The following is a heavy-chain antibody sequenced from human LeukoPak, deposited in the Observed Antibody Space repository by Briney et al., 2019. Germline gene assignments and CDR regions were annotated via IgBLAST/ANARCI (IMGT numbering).Heavy chain of an antibody. Sequence: SQTLSLTCAISGDSVSSNSAAWNWIRQSPSRGLEWLGRTYYRSKWYNDYAVSVKSRITINPDTSKNQFSLQLNSVTLEDTAVYYCARVPEGKYYYYYYGMDVWGQGTTVTVSS. V-gene: IGHV6-1*01. J-gene: IGHJ6*02. CDR2: TYYRSKWYN. D-gene: IGHD1-14*01. CDR1: GDSVSSNSAA. CDR3: ARVPEGKYYYYYYGMDV.